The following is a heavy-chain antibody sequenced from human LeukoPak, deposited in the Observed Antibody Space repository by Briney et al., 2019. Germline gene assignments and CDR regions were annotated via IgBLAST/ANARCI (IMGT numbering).Heavy chain of an antibody. CDR3: VTSLGLGSNWFDP. CDR1: GFTFDDYA. CDR2: ISWNSGSI. V-gene: IGHV3-9*01. J-gene: IGHJ5*02. Sequence: PGGSLRLSCAASGFTFDDYAMHWVRQAPGKGLEWVSGISWNSGSIGYADSVKGRFTISRDNAKNSLYLQMNSLRAEDTALYYCVTSLGLGSNWFDPWGQGTLVTVSS. D-gene: IGHD3-10*01.